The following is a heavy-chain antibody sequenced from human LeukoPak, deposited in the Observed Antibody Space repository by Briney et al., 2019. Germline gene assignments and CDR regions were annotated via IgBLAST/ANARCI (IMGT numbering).Heavy chain of an antibody. CDR1: GFTFSSYW. J-gene: IGHJ3*02. D-gene: IGHD1-26*01. CDR2: IKQDGSAK. CDR3: ARPQSGTYHDAFDI. Sequence: QPGGSLRLSCAASGFTFSSYWMTWVRQAPGKGLEWVANIKQDGSAKYYVDSVKGRFTISRDNAKNSLYLQVNSLRAEDTAVYYCARPQSGTYHDAFDIWGKGTLVTVSS. V-gene: IGHV3-7*01.